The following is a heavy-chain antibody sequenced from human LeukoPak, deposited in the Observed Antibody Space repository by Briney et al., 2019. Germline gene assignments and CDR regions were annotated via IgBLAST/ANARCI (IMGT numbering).Heavy chain of an antibody. V-gene: IGHV1-69*01. CDR3: ASSGAYCSSTSCYSGY. CDR1: GGTFSSYA. D-gene: IGHD2-2*02. CDR2: IIPIFGTA. J-gene: IGHJ4*02. Sequence: ASVKVSCKASGGTFSSYAISWVRQAPGQGLEWMGGIIPIFGTANYAQKFQGRVTITADESTSTAYMELSSLRSEDTAVYYCASSGAYCSSTSCYSGYWGQGTLVTVSS.